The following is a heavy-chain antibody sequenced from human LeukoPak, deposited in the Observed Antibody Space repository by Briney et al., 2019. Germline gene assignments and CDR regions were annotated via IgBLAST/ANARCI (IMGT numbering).Heavy chain of an antibody. J-gene: IGHJ4*02. Sequence: PSETLSLTCTVSGGSISSSPCYWGWIRQSPGKGLEWFGTICSGGSTYYNPSLKSRVTISVDTSKNQFSLKLSSVTAADTAVYFCARGNWNPDFWGQGTLVTVSS. CDR2: ICSGGST. CDR3: ARGNWNPDF. V-gene: IGHV4-39*07. CDR1: GGSISSSPCY. D-gene: IGHD1-1*01.